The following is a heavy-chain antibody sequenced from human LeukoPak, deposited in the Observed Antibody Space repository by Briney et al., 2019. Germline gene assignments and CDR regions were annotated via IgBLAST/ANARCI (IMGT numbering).Heavy chain of an antibody. CDR3: AKGNWGKAFDI. V-gene: IGHV3-23*01. Sequence: WVSAISGSGGSTYYADSVKGRFTISRDNSKNTLYLQMNSLRAEDTAVYYCAKGNWGKAFDIWGQGTMVTVSS. J-gene: IGHJ3*02. CDR2: ISGSGGST. D-gene: IGHD7-27*01.